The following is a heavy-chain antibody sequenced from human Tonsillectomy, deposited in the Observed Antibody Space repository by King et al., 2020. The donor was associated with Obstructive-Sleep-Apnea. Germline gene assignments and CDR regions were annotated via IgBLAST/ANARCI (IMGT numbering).Heavy chain of an antibody. CDR1: GFTFSSYA. D-gene: IGHD3-22*01. CDR3: AKGTSITMIVVVIYYFDY. CDR2: ISGSGGST. J-gene: IGHJ4*02. V-gene: IGHV3-23*04. Sequence: VQLVESGGGLVQPGGSLRLSCAASGFTFSSYAMSWVRQAPGKGLEWVSAISGSGGSTYYADSVKGWFTISRDNSKNTLYLQMNSLRAEDTAVYYCAKGTSITMIVVVIYYFDYWGQGTLVTVSS.